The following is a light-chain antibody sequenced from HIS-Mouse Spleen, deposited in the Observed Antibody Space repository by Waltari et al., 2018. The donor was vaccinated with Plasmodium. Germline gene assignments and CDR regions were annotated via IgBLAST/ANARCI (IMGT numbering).Light chain of an antibody. J-gene: IGLJ3*02. Sequence: ELTQPPSVSVSPGQTASITCSGDKLGDKYACWYQQKPGHSPVLVIYQDSKRPSGIPERFSGSNSGNTATLTISGTQAMDEADYYCQAWDSSTAVFGGGTKLT. CDR2: QDS. CDR1: KLGDKY. V-gene: IGLV3-1*01. CDR3: QAWDSSTAV.